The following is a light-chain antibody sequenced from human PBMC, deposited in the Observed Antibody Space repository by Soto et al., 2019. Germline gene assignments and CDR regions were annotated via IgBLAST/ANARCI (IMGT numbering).Light chain of an antibody. CDR3: QQYIRWPLT. V-gene: IGKV3-15*01. CDR2: GAS. Sequence: EIVLTQSPGTLSLSPGGRATLSCRASQSVSSSYLAWYQQKPGQAPRLLIYGASTRATGTPARFSGSGSGTEFTLTISSLQSEDFAVYYCQQYIRWPLTFGGGTKVDIK. J-gene: IGKJ4*01. CDR1: QSVSSSY.